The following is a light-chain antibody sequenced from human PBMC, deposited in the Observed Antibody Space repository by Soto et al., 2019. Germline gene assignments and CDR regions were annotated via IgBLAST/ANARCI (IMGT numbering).Light chain of an antibody. CDR1: QSVSSY. Sequence: DIELTHSPGTLSVSPAERATLSLRAGQSVSSYLAWYQQKPGQAPRLRIYGGSTRATGIPGGCSGSGSGTEFTLTISSLQSEDFAVYYCQQYNNWWTFGQGTKVDIK. CDR2: GGS. J-gene: IGKJ1*01. V-gene: IGKV3-15*01. CDR3: QQYNNWWT.